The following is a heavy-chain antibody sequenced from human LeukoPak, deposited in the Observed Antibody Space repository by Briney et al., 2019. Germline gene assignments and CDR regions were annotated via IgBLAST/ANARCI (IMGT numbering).Heavy chain of an antibody. D-gene: IGHD4-17*01. CDR3: ARVLVYGDYSWPYYFDY. J-gene: IGHJ4*02. CDR2: INPSGSST. V-gene: IGHV1-46*01. Sequence: ASVKVSCKASGYSFTSHYMHWVRQAPGQGLEWLGLINPSGSSTLYAQKFQGRVTMTRDMSTTTDYMEPSSLRSEDTAVYYCARVLVYGDYSWPYYFDYWGQGTLVTVSS. CDR1: GYSFTSHY.